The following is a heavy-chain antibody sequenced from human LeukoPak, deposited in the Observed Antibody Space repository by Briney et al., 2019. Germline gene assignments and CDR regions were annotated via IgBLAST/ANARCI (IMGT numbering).Heavy chain of an antibody. CDR1: GFTFSSYA. J-gene: IGHJ4*02. Sequence: AGGSLRLSCAASGFTFSSYAMSWVRQAPGKGLEWVSAISGSGGSTYYADSVKGRFTISRDNSKNTLYLQMNSLRAEDTAVYYCATTPPYSGSYSGYFDYWGQGTLVTVSS. V-gene: IGHV3-23*01. CDR2: ISGSGGST. D-gene: IGHD1-26*01. CDR3: ATTPPYSGSYSGYFDY.